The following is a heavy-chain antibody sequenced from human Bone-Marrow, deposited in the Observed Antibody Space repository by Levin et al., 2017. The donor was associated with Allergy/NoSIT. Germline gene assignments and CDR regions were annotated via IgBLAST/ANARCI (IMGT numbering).Heavy chain of an antibody. D-gene: IGHD1-26*01. CDR1: GFPFRDYY. V-gene: IGHV3-11*01. CDR2: ITSSGTAI. CDR3: AGEASGTYFTFDM. J-gene: IGHJ3*02. Sequence: GLSLLLSFSSSGFPFRDYYMSWIRQAPGKGLEWLAYITSSGTAINYADSVKGRFIISRDNAKNSLSLQMNSLSVEDTAVYYCAGEASGTYFTFDMWGQGTMVTVSS.